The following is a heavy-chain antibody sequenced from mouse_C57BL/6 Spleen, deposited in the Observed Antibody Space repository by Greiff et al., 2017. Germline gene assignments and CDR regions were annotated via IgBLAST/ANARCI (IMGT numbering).Heavy chain of an antibody. CDR1: GFNIKDDY. CDR2: IDPENGDT. D-gene: IGHD2-4*01. Sequence: EVTLQESGAELVRPGASVKLSCTASGFNIKDDYMHWVKQRPEQGLEWIGWIDPENGDTEYASKFQGKATITADTSSNTAYLPLSSLTSEDTAVYYCTTRRVDDYGVGGQGTTLTVSS. J-gene: IGHJ2*01. CDR3: TTRRVDDYGV. V-gene: IGHV14-4*01.